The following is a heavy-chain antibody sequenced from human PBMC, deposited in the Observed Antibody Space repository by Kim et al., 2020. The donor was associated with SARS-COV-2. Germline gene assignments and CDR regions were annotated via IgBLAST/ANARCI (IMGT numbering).Heavy chain of an antibody. J-gene: IGHJ4*02. V-gene: IGHV3-48*03. Sequence: GGSLRLSCAASGFIFGDYEMNWVRQAPGKGLEWVAYITSSGTRGEHADSVEGRFSISRDNAKNSLFLQMNDLRAEDTAVYYCTRDHPMVADFDSWGQGTL. D-gene: IGHD2-15*01. CDR1: GFIFGDYE. CDR3: TRDHPMVADFDS. CDR2: ITSSGTRG.